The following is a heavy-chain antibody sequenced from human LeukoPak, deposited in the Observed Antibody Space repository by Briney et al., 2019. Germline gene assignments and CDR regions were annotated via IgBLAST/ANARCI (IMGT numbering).Heavy chain of an antibody. J-gene: IGHJ4*02. V-gene: IGHV5-51*01. D-gene: IGHD6-6*01. CDR2: ISPGDSDT. CDR1: GSSFTSYW. Sequence: GASLKISCKGSGSSFTSYWIGWVRPLPGKGLEWMGIISPGDSDTRYSPSFQGQVTISADKSISTAYLQWSSLKASDTAIYYCARHSSSSGHDYWGQGTLVTVSS. CDR3: ARHSSSSGHDY.